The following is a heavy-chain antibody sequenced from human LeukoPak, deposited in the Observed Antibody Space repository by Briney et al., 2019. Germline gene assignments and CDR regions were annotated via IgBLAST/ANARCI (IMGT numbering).Heavy chain of an antibody. Sequence: GGSLRLSCAASGFIFTNAWMSWVRQAPGKGLEWVAFIWYSGTEAYYGDSVKGRFTISRDNSKNTLYLQMNSLRGEDTALYYCARDPAREYYDSTGYFDSWGQGTLVTVSS. V-gene: IGHV3-33*08. J-gene: IGHJ4*02. CDR1: GFIFTNAW. D-gene: IGHD3-22*01. CDR2: IWYSGTEA. CDR3: ARDPAREYYDSTGYFDS.